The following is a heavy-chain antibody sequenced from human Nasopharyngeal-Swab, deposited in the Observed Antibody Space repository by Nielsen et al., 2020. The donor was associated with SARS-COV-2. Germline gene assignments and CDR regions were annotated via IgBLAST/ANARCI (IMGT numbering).Heavy chain of an antibody. Sequence: ASVNVSRQASRYTFTSYDINWVRQATGQGLEWMGWMNPNSGNTGYAQKFQGRVTMTRNTSISTAYMELRSLRSEDTAVYYCATSGGNWNDGGFDYWGQGTLVTVSS. D-gene: IGHD1-20*01. J-gene: IGHJ4*02. CDR2: MNPNSGNT. CDR3: ATSGGNWNDGGFDY. CDR1: RYTFTSYD. V-gene: IGHV1-8*01.